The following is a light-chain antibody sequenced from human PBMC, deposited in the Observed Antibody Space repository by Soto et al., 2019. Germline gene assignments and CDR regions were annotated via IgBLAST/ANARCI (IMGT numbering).Light chain of an antibody. CDR3: QQYGDSVFT. Sequence: DIQMTQSPSTLSGSVGDRVTITCRASQSISTWLAWYQQKPGKAPKLLISKASSLESGVPSRFSGSGSGTEFTLTISSLQPDDFGVYYCQQYGDSVFTFGPGTTVEIK. J-gene: IGKJ3*01. CDR2: KAS. CDR1: QSISTW. V-gene: IGKV1-5*03.